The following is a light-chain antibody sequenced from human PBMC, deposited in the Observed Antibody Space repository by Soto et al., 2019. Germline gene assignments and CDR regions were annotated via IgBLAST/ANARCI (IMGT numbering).Light chain of an antibody. CDR3: PSYDATNQV. Sequence: NFMLTQPHSVSESPGKTVIISCTRSSGSIASNYVQWYQQRPGSSPTTVIYEDNQRPSGVPDRFSGSIDSSSNSASLTISGLVPEDEADSFCPSYDATNQVFGGGTKLTVL. CDR2: EDN. J-gene: IGLJ3*02. CDR1: SGSIASNY. V-gene: IGLV6-57*01.